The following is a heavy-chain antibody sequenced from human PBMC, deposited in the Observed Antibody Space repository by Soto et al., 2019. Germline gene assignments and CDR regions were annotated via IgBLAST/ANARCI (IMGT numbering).Heavy chain of an antibody. CDR1: GFSFSSYA. CDR3: VKDCGGRCLFGMDV. D-gene: IGHD2-21*01. CDR2: ISGSGDST. V-gene: IGHV3-23*01. Sequence: GGSLRLSCAASGFSFSSYAMSWVRQAPGKGLEWVSGISGSGDSTDHADSVKGRFTISRKNSKNTLYLQMNSLRVEDTAVYYCVKDCGGRCLFGMDVWGQGTTVTVSS. J-gene: IGHJ6*02.